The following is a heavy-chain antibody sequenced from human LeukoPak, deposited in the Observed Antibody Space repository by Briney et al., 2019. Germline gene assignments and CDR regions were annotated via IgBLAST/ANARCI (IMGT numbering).Heavy chain of an antibody. Sequence: SKTLSLTCTVSGGSISSYYWSWIRQPAGKGLEWIGRIYTSGSTNYNPSLKSRVTMSVDTSKNQFSLKLSSVTAADTAVYYCARDEYYYGSGSYFFDYWGQGTLVTVSS. CDR1: GGSISSYY. J-gene: IGHJ4*02. D-gene: IGHD3-10*01. V-gene: IGHV4-4*07. CDR2: IYTSGST. CDR3: ARDEYYYGSGSYFFDY.